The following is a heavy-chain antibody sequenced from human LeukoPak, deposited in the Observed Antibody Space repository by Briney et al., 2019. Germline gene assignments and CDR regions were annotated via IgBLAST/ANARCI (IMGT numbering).Heavy chain of an antibody. V-gene: IGHV3-33*06. CDR2: IWYDESNK. J-gene: IGHJ4*02. D-gene: IGHD3-3*01. CDR3: AKDGLQFSEWLPPLGY. Sequence: PGRSLRLSCAASGFTFSSYGMHWVRQAPGKGLEWVAVIWYDESNKYYADSVKGRFTISRDITKNTLYLQMNSLRAEDTAVYYCAKDGLQFSEWLPPLGYWGQGTLVTVSS. CDR1: GFTFSSYG.